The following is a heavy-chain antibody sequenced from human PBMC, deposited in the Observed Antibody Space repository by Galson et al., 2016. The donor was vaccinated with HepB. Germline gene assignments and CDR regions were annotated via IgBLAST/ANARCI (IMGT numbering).Heavy chain of an antibody. V-gene: IGHV3-53*01. CDR2: LYSGGST. CDR1: GFIVGSSY. CDR3: ARAPSRGWGMDV. Sequence: SLRLSCAASGFIVGSSYMNWVRQAPGKGLEWVSVLYSGGSTYYADSVRGRFTTSRDNSENTLHLQMTSLRAEDTAVYYCARAPSRGWGMDVWGQGTTVTVSS. D-gene: IGHD5-12*01. J-gene: IGHJ6*02.